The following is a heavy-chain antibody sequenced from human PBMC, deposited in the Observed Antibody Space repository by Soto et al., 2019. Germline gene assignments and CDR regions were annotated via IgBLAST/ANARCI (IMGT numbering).Heavy chain of an antibody. V-gene: IGHV6-1*01. D-gene: IGHD1-26*01. CDR2: TYHTSKWNN. CDR1: GDSVSSNSAS. CDR3: VRGWLLVGGMDV. J-gene: IGHJ6*02. Sequence: QVQLQQSGPGLVKPSQTLSLTCAISGDSVSSNSASWNWIRQSPSRGLEWLGRTYHTSKWNNDYADSVQSRLIIDPDTSKNHFSLQLSSVIPEDTAVYYCVRGWLLVGGMDVWGQGTTVTVSS.